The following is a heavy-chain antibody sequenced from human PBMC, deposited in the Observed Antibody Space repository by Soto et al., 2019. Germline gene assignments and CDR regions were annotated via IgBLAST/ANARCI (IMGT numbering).Heavy chain of an antibody. V-gene: IGHV4-39*07. D-gene: IGHD2-15*01. J-gene: IGHJ5*02. Sequence: SETLSLTCTVSGGSISSSSYYWGWIRQPPGKGLEWIGSIYYSGSTYYNPSLKSRVTISVDTSKNQFSLKLSSVTAADTAVYYCARNIYGGTGPVDPWGQGTLVTVSS. CDR1: GGSISSSSYY. CDR2: IYYSGST. CDR3: ARNIYGGTGPVDP.